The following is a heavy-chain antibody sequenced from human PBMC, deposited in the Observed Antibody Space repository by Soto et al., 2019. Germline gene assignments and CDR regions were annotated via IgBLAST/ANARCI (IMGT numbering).Heavy chain of an antibody. CDR2: VYHTGPT. J-gene: IGHJ1*01. CDR1: GDSIISEHW. Sequence: QVQLQESGPGLVRPSETLSLTCAVSGDSIISEHWWIWVRQPPGKRLEWIGEVYHTGPTNYNSSLKSRVTISIDTSKDQFALRFTSVTAADTAVYYCPRDRGQYSYAQDFGGQGTLFTRSP. CDR3: PRDRGQYSYAQDF. V-gene: IGHV4-4*02. D-gene: IGHD3-16*01.